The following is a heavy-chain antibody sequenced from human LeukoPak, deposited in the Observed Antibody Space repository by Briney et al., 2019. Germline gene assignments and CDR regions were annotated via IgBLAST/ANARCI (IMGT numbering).Heavy chain of an antibody. Sequence: GALRLSCAASGFTVSSNYMSWVRQAPGKGLEWVSVIYSGGSTYYADSVKGRFTISRDNSKNTLYLQMNSLRAEDTAVYYCAIAGTSGSYAFDIWGQGTMVTVSS. CDR2: IYSGGST. CDR3: AIAGTSGSYAFDI. V-gene: IGHV3-66*01. J-gene: IGHJ3*02. D-gene: IGHD1-26*01. CDR1: GFTVSSNY.